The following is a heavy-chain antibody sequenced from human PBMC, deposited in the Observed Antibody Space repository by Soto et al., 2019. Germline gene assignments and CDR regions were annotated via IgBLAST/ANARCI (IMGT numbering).Heavy chain of an antibody. D-gene: IGHD1-26*01. CDR1: GYSFTSYW. Sequence: GESLKISCKGSGYSFTSYWISWVRQIPGKGLEWMGRIDPSDSYINYSPSFQGHVTISADKSISTAYLQWSSLKASDTAMYYCATTRHSGSYLNFEYWGQGALVTVSS. CDR3: ATTRHSGSYLNFEY. J-gene: IGHJ4*02. CDR2: IDPSDSYI. V-gene: IGHV5-10-1*01.